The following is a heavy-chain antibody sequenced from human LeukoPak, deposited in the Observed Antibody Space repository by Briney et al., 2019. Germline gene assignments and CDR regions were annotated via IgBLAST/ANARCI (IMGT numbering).Heavy chain of an antibody. CDR3: ARVVRGLYSSGWFDY. Sequence: ASVKVSCKASGYSFTGYYTHWVRQAPGQGLEWMGWINPNSGDTNFAQKFQGRVTMTRDTSISTAYMEVRRLRSDDTAVYYCARVVRGLYSSGWFDYWGQGTLVTVSS. D-gene: IGHD6-19*01. CDR2: INPNSGDT. CDR1: GYSFTGYY. V-gene: IGHV1-2*02. J-gene: IGHJ4*02.